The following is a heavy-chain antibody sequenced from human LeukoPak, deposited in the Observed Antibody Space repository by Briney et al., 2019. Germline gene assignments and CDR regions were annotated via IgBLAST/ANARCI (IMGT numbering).Heavy chain of an antibody. V-gene: IGHV3-11*01. J-gene: IGHJ4*02. Sequence: GGSLRLSCAASGFTFSDYYMSWIRQAPGKGLEWVSYISSSGSIIYYADSVKGRFAISRDNAKNSLYLQMNSLRAEDTAVYYCARRRDSGSLQHFDYWGQGTLVTVSS. CDR2: ISSSGSII. D-gene: IGHD1-26*01. CDR3: ARRRDSGSLQHFDY. CDR1: GFTFSDYY.